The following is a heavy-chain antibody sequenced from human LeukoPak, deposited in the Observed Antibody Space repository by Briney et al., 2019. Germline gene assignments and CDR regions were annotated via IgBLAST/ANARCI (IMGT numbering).Heavy chain of an antibody. CDR1: GFTFSSYG. V-gene: IGHV3-33*01. J-gene: IGHJ4*02. D-gene: IGHD6-19*01. CDR2: IWSDGSNK. Sequence: GGSLRLSCAASGFTFSSYGMHWVRQAPGKGLEWVAAIWSDGSNKYYADSVKGRFTISRDNSKNTLYLQMNSLRAEDTAVYYCARETDSSGWPIDYWGQGTLVTVSS. CDR3: ARETDSSGWPIDY.